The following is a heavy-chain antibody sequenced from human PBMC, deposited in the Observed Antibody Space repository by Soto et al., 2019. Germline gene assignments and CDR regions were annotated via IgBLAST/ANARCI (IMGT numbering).Heavy chain of an antibody. J-gene: IGHJ4*02. Sequence: GASAKVSCKASGYTFTTYTMHWVRQAPGQRLEWMGWINGGNGNTKYSQKFQGRVTFTRDTSASTAYMELSSLRSEDTAVYYCTRLETDYWGQGTLVTVSS. CDR2: INGGNGNT. V-gene: IGHV1-3*01. CDR3: TRLETDY. CDR1: GYTFTTYT.